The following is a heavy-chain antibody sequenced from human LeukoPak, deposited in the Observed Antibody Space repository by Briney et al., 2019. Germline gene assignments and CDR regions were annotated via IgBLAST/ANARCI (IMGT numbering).Heavy chain of an antibody. D-gene: IGHD2-21*02. CDR1: GFTVSHNY. CDR3: AGSLAYCGGDCRLGDY. Sequence: GGSLXLSCAASGFTVSHNYMGWVRQAPAKGLEGVSVINTVGTTYYADSVRGRFTISRDNSKNTLYLQMNSLRVEDTAVYYSAGSLAYCGGDCRLGDYWGQGTLVTVSS. CDR2: INTVGTT. V-gene: IGHV3-66*01. J-gene: IGHJ4*02.